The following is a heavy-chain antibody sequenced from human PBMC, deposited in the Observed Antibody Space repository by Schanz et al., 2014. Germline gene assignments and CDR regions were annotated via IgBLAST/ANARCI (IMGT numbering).Heavy chain of an antibody. CDR1: GFTFSIYA. J-gene: IGHJ4*02. CDR3: AKDRSWDYDSSGYFDY. Sequence: EVQLVESGGGLIQPGGSLRLSCAASGFTFSIYAMHWVRQAPGKGLEWVSYISGSSRTIYYADSMKGRFTVSRDNAENALYLQMNSLRAEDTAVYYCAKDRSWDYDSSGYFDYWGQGTLVTVSS. D-gene: IGHD3-22*01. CDR2: ISGSSRTI. V-gene: IGHV3-48*01.